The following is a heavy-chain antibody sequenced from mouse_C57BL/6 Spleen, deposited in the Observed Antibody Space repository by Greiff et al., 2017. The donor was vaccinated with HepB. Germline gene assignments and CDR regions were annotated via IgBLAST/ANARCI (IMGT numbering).Heavy chain of an antibody. J-gene: IGHJ4*01. CDR3: ARRWRRRAMGY. V-gene: IGHV1-9*01. CDR2: ILPGSGST. Sequence: QVQLQQSGAELLKPGASVKLSCKATGYTFTGYWIEWVKQRTGHGLEWIGEILPGSGSTNYNEKFKGKATFTADTSSSTAYMQLSSLTTRDSSIYYCARRWRRRAMGYWGQGTTVTVSS. D-gene: IGHD1-1*02. CDR1: GYTFTGYW.